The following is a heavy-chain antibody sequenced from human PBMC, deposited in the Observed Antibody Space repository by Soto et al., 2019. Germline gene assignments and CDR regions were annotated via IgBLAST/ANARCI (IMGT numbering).Heavy chain of an antibody. V-gene: IGHV4-34*01. Sequence: KTSETLSLTCAVYGGSFSGYYWSWIRQPPGKGLEWIGEINHSGSTNYNPSLKSRVTISVDTSKNQFSLKLSSVTAADTAVYYCARVTVRGVIRSYYGMDVWGQGTTVTVSS. CDR3: ARVTVRGVIRSYYGMDV. J-gene: IGHJ6*02. CDR1: GGSFSGYY. D-gene: IGHD3-10*01. CDR2: INHSGST.